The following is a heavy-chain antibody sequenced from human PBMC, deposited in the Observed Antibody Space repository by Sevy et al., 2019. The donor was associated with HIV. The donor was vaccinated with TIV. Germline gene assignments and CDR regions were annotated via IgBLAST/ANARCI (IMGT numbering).Heavy chain of an antibody. V-gene: IGHV3-73*01. CDR1: GFTFSDSV. Sequence: GGSLRLSCAASGFTFSDSVMHWVRQASGKGLEWVGRIRNKANNYATAYAASVKGRFTISRDDSKNTAYLQMNSLKTEDTAVYYCTRHNKTSNWYFDVWGRGTLVTVSS. CDR3: TRHNKTSNWYFDV. CDR2: IRNKANNYAT. J-gene: IGHJ2*01. D-gene: IGHD1-1*01.